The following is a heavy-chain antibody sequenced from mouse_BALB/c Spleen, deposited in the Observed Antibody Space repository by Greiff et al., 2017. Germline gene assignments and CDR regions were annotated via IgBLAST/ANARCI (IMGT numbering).Heavy chain of an antibody. CDR3: ARVITTVVAPFDY. D-gene: IGHD1-1*01. CDR1: GFTFSSYA. V-gene: IGHV5-6-5*01. Sequence: EVQLVESGGGLVKPGGSLKLSCAASGFTFSSYAMSWVRQTPEKRLEWVASISSGGSTYYPDSVKGRFTISRDNARNILYLQMSSLRSEDTAMYYCARVITTVVAPFDYWGQGTTLTVSS. J-gene: IGHJ2*01. CDR2: ISSGGST.